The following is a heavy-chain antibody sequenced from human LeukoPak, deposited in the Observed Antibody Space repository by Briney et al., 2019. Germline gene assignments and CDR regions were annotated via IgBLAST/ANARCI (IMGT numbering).Heavy chain of an antibody. CDR1: GFTFSSYV. J-gene: IGHJ4*02. D-gene: IGHD4-17*01. CDR2: IGASGGST. Sequence: GGSLRLSCAASGFTFSSYVFAWVRQAPGKGLEWVSGIGASGGSTLYADSVKGRFTISRDNSKNTLYLQMSSLRAEDTAVYYCAKRVATVTNGRYFGYWGQGTLVTVSS. CDR3: AKRVATVTNGRYFGY. V-gene: IGHV3-23*01.